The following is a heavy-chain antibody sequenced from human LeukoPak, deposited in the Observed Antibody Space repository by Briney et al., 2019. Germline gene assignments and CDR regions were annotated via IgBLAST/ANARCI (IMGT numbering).Heavy chain of an antibody. CDR3: ARGRWLAY. J-gene: IGHJ4*02. D-gene: IGHD6-19*01. V-gene: IGHV4-39*07. Sequence: PSETLSLTCTVSGGSISSSSYYWSWIRQPPGKGLEWIGEINHSGSTNYNPSLKSRVTISVDTSKNQFSLKLSSVTAADTAVYYCARGRWLAYWGQGTLVTVSS. CDR1: GGSISSSSYY. CDR2: INHSGST.